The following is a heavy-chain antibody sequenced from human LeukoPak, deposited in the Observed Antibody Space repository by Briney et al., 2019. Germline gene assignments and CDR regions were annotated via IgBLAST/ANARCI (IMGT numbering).Heavy chain of an antibody. D-gene: IGHD2-2*01. CDR1: GYTFTSYG. CDR3: ARDHAVPAAIRHYGMDV. Sequence: GASVKVSCKASGYTFTSYGISWVRQAPGQGLEWMGWISAYNGNTNYAQKLQSRVTMTTDTSTSTAYMELRSLRSDDTAVYYCARDHAVPAAIRHYGMDVWGKGTTVTVSS. V-gene: IGHV1-18*04. J-gene: IGHJ6*04. CDR2: ISAYNGNT.